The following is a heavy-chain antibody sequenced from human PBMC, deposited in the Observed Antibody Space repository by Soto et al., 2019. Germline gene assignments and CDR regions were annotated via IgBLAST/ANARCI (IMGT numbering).Heavy chain of an antibody. V-gene: IGHV4-59*01. J-gene: IGHJ4*02. CDR1: GGSISDYY. CDR3: ARDRSGGDVFTGQV. D-gene: IGHD3-9*01. CDR2: MYYRGST. Sequence: PSETLSLTCTVSGGSISDYYWSWIRQPPGKGLEWIGYMYYRGSTNYNSSLKSRVTMSLDTSKNQFSLKLSSVTAADTAVYYCARDRSGGDVFTGQVWGQGNLVTVSS.